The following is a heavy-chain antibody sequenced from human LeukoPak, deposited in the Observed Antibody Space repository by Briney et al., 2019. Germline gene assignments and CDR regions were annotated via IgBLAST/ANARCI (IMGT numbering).Heavy chain of an antibody. J-gene: IGHJ4*02. CDR2: INPNSGGT. Sequence: GASVKVSCKASGYTFTCYYMHWVRQAPGQGLGWMGWINPNSGGTNYAQKFQGRVTMTRATSISTAYMELSRLRSDDTAVYYCASAPPVTTVTTLSYWGQGTLVTVSS. CDR1: GYTFTCYY. V-gene: IGHV1-2*02. CDR3: ASAPPVTTVTTLSY. D-gene: IGHD4-17*01.